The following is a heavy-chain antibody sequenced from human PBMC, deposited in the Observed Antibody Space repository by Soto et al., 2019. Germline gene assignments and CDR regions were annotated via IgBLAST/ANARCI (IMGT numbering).Heavy chain of an antibody. CDR3: AKTDEAVAGTVYGY. J-gene: IGHJ4*02. Sequence: GSLRLSCAASGFTFNIYAMGWVRQAPGKGLEWVSAIGGGGGSTYYADSVKGRFTISRDNSKNMLYLQMNSLRAEDTAVYYCAKTDEAVAGTVYGYWGQGTLVTVSS. D-gene: IGHD6-19*01. CDR2: IGGGGGST. CDR1: GFTFNIYA. V-gene: IGHV3-23*01.